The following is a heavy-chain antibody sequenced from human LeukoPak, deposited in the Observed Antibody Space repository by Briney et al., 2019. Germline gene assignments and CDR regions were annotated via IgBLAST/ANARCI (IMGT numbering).Heavy chain of an antibody. J-gene: IGHJ4*02. CDR2: INWNCGSI. CDR3: ARDPLPYGDSEGGYFDY. D-gene: IGHD4-17*01. V-gene: IGHV3-9*01. CDR1: GFTFDDYA. Sequence: GGSLRLSCAASGFTFDDYAMHWVRQAPGKGLEWVLGINWNCGSIGHVDSVKGRFTISRDNAKNSLYLQMNSLRAEDTAVYYCARDPLPYGDSEGGYFDYWGQGTLVTVSS.